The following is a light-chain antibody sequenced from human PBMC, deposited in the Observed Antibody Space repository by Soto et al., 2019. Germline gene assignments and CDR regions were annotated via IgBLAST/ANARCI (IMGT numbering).Light chain of an antibody. CDR1: QSVSSNF. J-gene: IGKJ5*01. Sequence: EIVFTQSPGTLSLSPGERATLSCRASQSVSSNFLAWYQQRPGQAPRLLLYDASNRANGIPDRFSGSGSGTDLTLTISSVDPEDFAVYYCQQRSDWRTITFGQGTRLEIK. V-gene: IGKV3D-20*02. CDR3: QQRSDWRTIT. CDR2: DAS.